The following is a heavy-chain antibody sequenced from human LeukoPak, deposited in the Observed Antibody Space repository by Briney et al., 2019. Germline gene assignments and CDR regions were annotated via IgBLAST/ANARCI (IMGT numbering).Heavy chain of an antibody. CDR2: ISSSSSYI. CDR3: ARDRVGVERAFDI. V-gene: IGHV3-21*05. CDR1: GFTFSSYS. J-gene: IGHJ3*02. Sequence: GGSLRLSCAASGFTFSSYSMNWVRQAPGKGLEWVSYISSSSSYIYYADSVKGRFTISRDNAKNSLFLQMDSLRAEDTAVYYCARDRVGVERAFDIWGQGTMVTVSS. D-gene: IGHD2-21*01.